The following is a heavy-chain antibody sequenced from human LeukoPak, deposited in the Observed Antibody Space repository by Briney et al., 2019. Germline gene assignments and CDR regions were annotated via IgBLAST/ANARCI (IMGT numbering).Heavy chain of an antibody. CDR1: GDSISRYY. CDR3: ARDPRNPDAFDI. J-gene: IGHJ3*02. V-gene: IGHV4-59*01. Sequence: PSETLSLTCTVSGDSISRYYWSWIRQPPGKGLEWIGYIYYSGSTNYNPSLKSRVTISVDTSKNQFSLKLSSVTAADTAVYYCARDPRNPDAFDIWGQGTMVTVSS. D-gene: IGHD2/OR15-2a*01. CDR2: IYYSGST.